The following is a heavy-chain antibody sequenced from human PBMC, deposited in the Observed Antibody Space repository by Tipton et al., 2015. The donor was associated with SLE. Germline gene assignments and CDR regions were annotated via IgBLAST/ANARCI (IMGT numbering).Heavy chain of an antibody. D-gene: IGHD3-22*01. V-gene: IGHV4-59*01. CDR2: IYYSGST. Sequence: TLSLTCSVSGGSISSFYWSWIRQPPGKGLEWIGYIYYSGSTNYNPSLKSRVTISVDTSKNQFSLKLSSVTAADTAVYHCARSRYYYDSKFDYWGQGTLVTVSS. J-gene: IGHJ4*02. CDR1: GGSISSFY. CDR3: ARSRYYYDSKFDY.